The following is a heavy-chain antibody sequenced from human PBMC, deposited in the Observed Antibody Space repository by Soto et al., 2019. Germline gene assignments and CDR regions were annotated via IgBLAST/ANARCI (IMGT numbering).Heavy chain of an antibody. J-gene: IGHJ3*02. CDR2: IYYSGST. Sequence: SETLSLTCTVSGGSISSGGYYWSWIRQHPGKGLEWIGYIYYSGSTYYNPSLKSRVTISVDTSKNQFSLKLSSVTAADTAVYYCARRGRGLVIIVPDAFDIWGQGTMVTVSS. V-gene: IGHV4-31*03. CDR3: ARRGRGLVIIVPDAFDI. D-gene: IGHD3-9*01. CDR1: GGSISSGGYY.